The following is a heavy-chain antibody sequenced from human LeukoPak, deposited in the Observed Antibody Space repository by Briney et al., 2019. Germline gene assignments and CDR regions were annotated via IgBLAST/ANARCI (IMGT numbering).Heavy chain of an antibody. CDR2: INTNTGNP. CDR3: ARAPVGVTIFGVVTYSDY. V-gene: IGHV7-4-1*02. Sequence: ASVKVSCKASGYTFTSYAMNWVRQAPGQGLEWMGWINTNTGNPTYAQGFTGRFVISLDTSVSTAYLQISSLKAEDTAVYYCARAPVGVTIFGVVTYSDYWGQGTLVTVSS. CDR1: GYTFTSYA. D-gene: IGHD3-3*01. J-gene: IGHJ4*02.